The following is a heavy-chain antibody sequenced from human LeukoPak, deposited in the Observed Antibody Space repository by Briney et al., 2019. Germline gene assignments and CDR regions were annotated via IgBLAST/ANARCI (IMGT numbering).Heavy chain of an antibody. Sequence: GGSLRLSRAASGFTFSSYAMSWVRQAPGKGLEWVSAISGSGGSTYYADSVKGRFTISRDNSKNTLYLQMNSLRAEDTAVYYCALQGDYSGYDYHYWGQGTLVTVSS. CDR2: ISGSGGST. J-gene: IGHJ4*02. V-gene: IGHV3-23*01. CDR1: GFTFSSYA. CDR3: ALQGDYSGYDYHY. D-gene: IGHD5-12*01.